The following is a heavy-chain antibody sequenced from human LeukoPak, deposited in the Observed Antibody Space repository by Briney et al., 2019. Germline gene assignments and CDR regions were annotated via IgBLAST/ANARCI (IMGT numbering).Heavy chain of an antibody. V-gene: IGHV3-23*01. CDR1: GLTFSSYA. D-gene: IGHD3-16*02. J-gene: IGHJ4*02. Sequence: GGSLRLSCAASGLTFSSYAMGWARQGPGKGLEWVSSTSTSGANTYYADSVKGRFTISRDNSKNTLFLQMNSLRAEDTAIYYCAKRAGSYRCFDDWGQGTLVTVSS. CDR2: TSTSGANT. CDR3: AKRAGSYRCFDD.